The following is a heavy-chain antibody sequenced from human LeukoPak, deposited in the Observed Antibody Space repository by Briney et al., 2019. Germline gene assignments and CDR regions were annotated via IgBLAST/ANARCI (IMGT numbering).Heavy chain of an antibody. J-gene: IGHJ4*02. D-gene: IGHD6-13*01. CDR2: LKSKNDGGTA. CDR3: TTDWSSSSH. Sequence: PGGSLRLSCAASGFTFTTAWMSWVRQAPGRGLEWVGRLKSKNDGGTADYAAPVKGRFTISRDDSKNMLYLQMNSLRTDDTAVYCCTTDWSSSSHWGQGTLVTVSS. CDR1: GFTFTTAW. V-gene: IGHV3-15*01.